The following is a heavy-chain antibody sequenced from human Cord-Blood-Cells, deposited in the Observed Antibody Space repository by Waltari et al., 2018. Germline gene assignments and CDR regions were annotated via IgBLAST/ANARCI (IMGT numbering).Heavy chain of an antibody. V-gene: IGHV4-39*01. CDR1: GGSISSSSYY. D-gene: IGHD3-3*01. Sequence: QLQLQESGPGLVKPSATLSLTCTVSGGSISSSSYYWGWIRQPPGKGLEWIGRIYYSGATCYNPALRSQVTISVDTSKSQFSLKLSSVTAADTAVYYCARRLATIFGVVIGFDYWGQGTLVTVSS. CDR3: ARRLATIFGVVIGFDY. J-gene: IGHJ4*02. CDR2: IYYSGAT.